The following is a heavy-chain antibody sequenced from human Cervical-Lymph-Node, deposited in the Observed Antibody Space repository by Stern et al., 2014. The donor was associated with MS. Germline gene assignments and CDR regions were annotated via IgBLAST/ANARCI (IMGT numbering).Heavy chain of an antibody. CDR3: ASDTAMVTLADFYGMDI. V-gene: IGHV1-46*03. D-gene: IGHD5-18*01. J-gene: IGHJ6*02. CDR1: GYTFISYY. Sequence: QVQLMQSGAEVKKPGASVKVSCQASGYTFISYYVHWVRQAPGQGLEWMGVINPSDRSTTYAHNFQGRISLTSDTSATTLYMELSSLTSEDTAVYFCASDTAMVTLADFYGMDIWGRGTTVTVFS. CDR2: INPSDRST.